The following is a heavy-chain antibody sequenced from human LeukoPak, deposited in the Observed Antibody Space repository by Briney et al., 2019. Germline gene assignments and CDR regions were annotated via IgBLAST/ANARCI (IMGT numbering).Heavy chain of an antibody. D-gene: IGHD1-26*01. CDR3: ARAGELRGNYYYYGMDV. J-gene: IGHJ6*02. V-gene: IGHV1-69*04. CDR2: IIPILGIA. CDR1: GYTFTSYG. Sequence: GASVKVSCKASGYTFTSYGISWVRQAPGQGLEWMGRIIPILGIANYAQKFQGRVTITADKSTSTAYMELSSLRSEDTAVYYCARAGELRGNYYYYGMDVWGQGTTVTVSS.